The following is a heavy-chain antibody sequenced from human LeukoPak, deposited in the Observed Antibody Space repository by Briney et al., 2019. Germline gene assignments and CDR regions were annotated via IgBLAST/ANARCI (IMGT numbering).Heavy chain of an antibody. CDR2: ISGSGGST. CDR1: GFTFSSYG. Sequence: TGGSLRLSCAASGFTFSSYGMSWVRQAPGKGLEWVSAISGSGGSTYYADSVKGRFTISRDNSKNTLYLQMNSLRAEDTAVYYCAKRRYEYSSGWYGDYWGQGTLVTVSS. CDR3: AKRRYEYSSGWYGDY. D-gene: IGHD6-19*01. J-gene: IGHJ4*02. V-gene: IGHV3-23*01.